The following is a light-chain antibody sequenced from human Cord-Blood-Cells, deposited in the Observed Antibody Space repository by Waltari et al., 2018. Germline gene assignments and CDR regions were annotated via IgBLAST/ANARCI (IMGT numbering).Light chain of an antibody. CDR2: EVS. V-gene: IGLV2-8*01. CDR1: RRDVGGFNY. J-gene: IGLJ1*01. CDR3: SSYAGSNNV. Sequence: QSALTQPPSPSGSPGQQVPTPCPGPRRDVGGFNYVSWYQQHPGKAPKLMIYEVSKRPSGVPDRFSGSKSGNTASLTVSGLQAEDEADYYCSSYAGSNNVFGTGTKVTVL.